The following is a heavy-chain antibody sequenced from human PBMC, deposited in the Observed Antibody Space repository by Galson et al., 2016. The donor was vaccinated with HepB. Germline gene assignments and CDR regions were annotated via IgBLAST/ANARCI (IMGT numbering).Heavy chain of an antibody. CDR1: GGTFNSYV. J-gene: IGHJ4*02. CDR3: ARDVQFRFDY. V-gene: IGHV1-18*01. D-gene: IGHD4-11*01. Sequence: SVKVSCKASGGTFNSYVINWVRQAPGHGLEWLGWISANSGNTIYAQKFQDRVTMTRDTSASTVYMDLRSLRSDDTAVYYCARDVQFRFDYWGQGTLVTVSS. CDR2: ISANSGNT.